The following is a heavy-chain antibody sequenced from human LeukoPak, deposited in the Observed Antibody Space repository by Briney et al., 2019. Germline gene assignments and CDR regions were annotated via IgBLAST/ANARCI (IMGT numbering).Heavy chain of an antibody. CDR1: GGSFSGYY. Sequence: SETLSLTCAVYGGSFSGYYWSWIRQPPGKGLEWIGEINHSGSTNYNPSLKSRVTISVDTSKNQFSLKLSSVTAADTAVYYCAGGVVVPAAPGNWFDPWGQGTLVTVSS. V-gene: IGHV4-34*01. D-gene: IGHD2-2*01. J-gene: IGHJ5*02. CDR3: AGGVVVPAAPGNWFDP. CDR2: INHSGST.